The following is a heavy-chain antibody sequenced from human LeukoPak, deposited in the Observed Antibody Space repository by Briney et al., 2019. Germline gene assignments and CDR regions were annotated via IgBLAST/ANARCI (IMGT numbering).Heavy chain of an antibody. CDR3: ARTRIAARGYLYYMEV. Sequence: ASVKVSCKASGYTFTSYDFNWVRQPTAQGLEWVGWMNPKSGNTGSAQKLQGRVNMTRNTSISTAYMELSSLRSEDTAVYYCARTRIAARGYLYYMEVWGKGTTVTVSS. J-gene: IGHJ6*03. CDR1: GYTFTSYD. V-gene: IGHV1-8*01. CDR2: MNPKSGNT. D-gene: IGHD6-6*01.